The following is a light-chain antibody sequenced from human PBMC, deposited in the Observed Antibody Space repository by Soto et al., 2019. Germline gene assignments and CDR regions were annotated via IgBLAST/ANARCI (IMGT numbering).Light chain of an antibody. V-gene: IGKV3-20*01. J-gene: IGKJ1*01. Sequence: VVLPQSPGTLSLSPGERATLSCRASRSVSSSYLAWYQQKPGLAPRLLIYGASTRATGIPDRFSGSGSGTDFTLTISRLEPEDFAVYYCQQYGSSPRTFGQGTKVDIK. CDR2: GAS. CDR1: RSVSSSY. CDR3: QQYGSSPRT.